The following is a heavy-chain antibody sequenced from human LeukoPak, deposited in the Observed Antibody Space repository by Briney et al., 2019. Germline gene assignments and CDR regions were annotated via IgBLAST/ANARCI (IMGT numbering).Heavy chain of an antibody. D-gene: IGHD5-12*01. Sequence: SVKVSCKASGGTFSRYAISWLRQAPGQGLEWMGGIIPIFGTANYAQKFQGRVTITADESTSTAYMELSSLRSEDTAVYYCASGLSGYDSWNPFDYWGQGTLVTVSS. CDR1: GGTFSRYA. J-gene: IGHJ4*02. CDR2: IIPIFGTA. V-gene: IGHV1-69*13. CDR3: ASGLSGYDSWNPFDY.